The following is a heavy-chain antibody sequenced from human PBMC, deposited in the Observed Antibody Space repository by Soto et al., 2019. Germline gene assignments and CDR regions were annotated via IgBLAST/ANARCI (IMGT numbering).Heavy chain of an antibody. CDR3: TRLPEAPTATTSFDY. J-gene: IGHJ4*02. CDR2: IRGKGSGYAT. CDR1: GFIFSDSG. Sequence: GGSLRLSCAASGFIFSDSGIHWVRQASGKGLEWVGRIRGKGSGYATEYAASVKDRFTVSRDDSKNTAYLQMDSLRADDTAVYFCTRLPEAPTATTSFDYWGQGTLVTVSS. D-gene: IGHD4-17*01. V-gene: IGHV3-73*01.